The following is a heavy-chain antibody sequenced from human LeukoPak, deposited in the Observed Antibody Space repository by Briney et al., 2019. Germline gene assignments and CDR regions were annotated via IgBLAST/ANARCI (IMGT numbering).Heavy chain of an antibody. CDR3: ASHTAVGEDYFDY. Sequence: GGSLRLSCAASGFTFSSYWMSWVRQAPGKGLEWVANIKQDGSEEYYVDSVKGRFTISRDNAKNSLYLQMNSLRAEDTAVYYCASHTAVGEDYFDYWGQGTLVTVSS. J-gene: IGHJ4*02. V-gene: IGHV3-7*01. CDR1: GFTFSSYW. CDR2: IKQDGSEE. D-gene: IGHD4-23*01.